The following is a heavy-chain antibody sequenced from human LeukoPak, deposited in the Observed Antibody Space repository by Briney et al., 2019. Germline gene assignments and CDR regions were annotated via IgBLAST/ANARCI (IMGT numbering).Heavy chain of an antibody. CDR2: IYSGGNT. D-gene: IGHD6-6*01. J-gene: IGHJ4*02. V-gene: IGHV3-66*01. Sequence: GESLRLSCAASGFNFRSTYMSWVRQAPGKGLEWVSIIYSGGNTYYADSVKGRFTISRDNSKNTLYLQMNSLRAEDTAVYYCARDQVSSSSTIAYWGQGTLVTVSS. CDR3: ARDQVSSSSTIAY. CDR1: GFNFRSTY.